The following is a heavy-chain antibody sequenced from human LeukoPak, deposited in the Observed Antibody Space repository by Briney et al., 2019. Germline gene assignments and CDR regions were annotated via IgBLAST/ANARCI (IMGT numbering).Heavy chain of an antibody. V-gene: IGHV3-23*01. CDR2: ISASGHYI. Sequence: GGSLRLSCEASGFTFRSFAMSWVRQAPGKGLEWLSGISASGHYIYQADSVKGRFTISRDNSKNTLYIKINSLRVEDTAVYYCARDGAWGDYQFYFYMDVWGKGTTVTVSS. CDR3: ARDGAWGDYQFYFYMDV. CDR1: GFTFRSFA. D-gene: IGHD2-2*01. J-gene: IGHJ6*03.